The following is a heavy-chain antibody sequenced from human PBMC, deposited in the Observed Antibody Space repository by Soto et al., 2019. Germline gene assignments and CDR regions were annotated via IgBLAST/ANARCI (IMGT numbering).Heavy chain of an antibody. CDR1: GFTFSTHS. J-gene: IGHJ4*02. D-gene: IGHD2-2*01. V-gene: IGHV3-48*01. CDR2: ITSSDVTM. CDR3: VGEVGFQLIY. Sequence: EVQLVESGGGLVQPGGSLRLSCAASGFTFSTHSMNWVRQAPGKGLEWISYITSSDVTMYADSVKGRFTISRDNAKNSLYLQMNSLRGEDTAVYFCVGEVGFQLIYWGQGNLVTVSA.